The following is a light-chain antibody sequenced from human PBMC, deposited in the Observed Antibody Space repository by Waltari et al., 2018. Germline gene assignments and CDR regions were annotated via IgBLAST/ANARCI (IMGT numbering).Light chain of an antibody. V-gene: IGLV1-51*02. Sequence: QSVLTQPPSVSAAPGQRVTISCSGGRSNLGNTYVSWYRQFPGTAPKLLIYEDTERPSGIAGRFSGSKSGTSATLDITGLQAGDEADYYCGTWDSSLSGAVFGGGTHLTVL. J-gene: IGLJ7*01. CDR3: GTWDSSLSGAV. CDR1: RSNLGNTY. CDR2: EDT.